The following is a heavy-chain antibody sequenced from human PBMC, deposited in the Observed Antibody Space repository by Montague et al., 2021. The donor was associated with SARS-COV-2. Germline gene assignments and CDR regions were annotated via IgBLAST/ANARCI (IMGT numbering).Heavy chain of an antibody. CDR3: ARDQGYNWNYYYYYGMDV. D-gene: IGHD1-20*01. CDR2: IYYSGST. CDR1: GGSISSSSYY. Sequence: TLSLTCTVSGGSISSSSYYWGWIRQPPGKGLEWIGGIYYSGSTYYNPSLKSRVTISVDTSKNQFSLKLSSVTAADTAVYYCARDQGYNWNYYYYYGMDVWGQGTTVTVSS. J-gene: IGHJ6*02. V-gene: IGHV4-39*07.